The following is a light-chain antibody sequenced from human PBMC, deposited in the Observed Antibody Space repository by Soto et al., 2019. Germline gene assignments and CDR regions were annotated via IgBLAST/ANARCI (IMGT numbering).Light chain of an antibody. V-gene: IGLV4-60*03. J-gene: IGLJ2*01. Sequence: QAVVTQSSSASASLGSSVKLTCTLSSGHSSYIIAWHQQQPGKAPRYLMKLEGSGSYNKGSGVPDRFSGSSSGADRYLTISNLQSEDEADYYCETWGSTARVFGGGTKLTVL. CDR1: SGHSSYI. CDR2: LEGSGSY. CDR3: ETWGSTARV.